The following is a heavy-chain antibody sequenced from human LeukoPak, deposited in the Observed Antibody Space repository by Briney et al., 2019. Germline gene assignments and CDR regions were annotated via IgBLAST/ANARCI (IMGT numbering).Heavy chain of an antibody. J-gene: IGHJ3*02. CDR2: ISGSGANT. Sequence: PGGSLRLSCAASGFTFSTYAMTWVRQAPGKGLEWVSAISGSGANTYYADSVKGRFTISRDNAKNSLYLQVNSLRAEDTAVYYCARDKSMVGATNAFDIWGQGTVVTVSS. D-gene: IGHD1-26*01. V-gene: IGHV3-23*01. CDR3: ARDKSMVGATNAFDI. CDR1: GFTFSTYA.